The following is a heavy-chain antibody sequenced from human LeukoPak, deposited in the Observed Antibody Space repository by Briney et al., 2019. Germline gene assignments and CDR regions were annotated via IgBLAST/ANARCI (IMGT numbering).Heavy chain of an antibody. J-gene: IGHJ4*02. CDR1: GFRFDDYG. D-gene: IGHD5-24*01. Sequence: LRLSCAASGFRFDDYGIHWVRQIPGKGLEWVSVISWNSGSVGYADSVKGRFTVSRDNAKNILYLQMDSLRPDDTALYYCTKDSRWLQLYIRGAFFDLWGQGTPVTVS. CDR2: ISWNSGSV. CDR3: TKDSRWLQLYIRGAFFDL. V-gene: IGHV3-9*01.